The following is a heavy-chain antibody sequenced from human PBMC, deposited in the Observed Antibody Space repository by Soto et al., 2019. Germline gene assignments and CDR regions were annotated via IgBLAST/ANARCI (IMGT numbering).Heavy chain of an antibody. Sequence: EAQLLESGGGLVLPGGSLRLSCAVSGFTFNNYAMSWVRQPPGKGLEWVSSITSSGGSTYYADSVKGRVTISRDNSENTLYLQMNSLRVEDTAVYYCAKRKYGDYVGGFDRWGQGTLVTVSS. CDR2: ITSSGGST. J-gene: IGHJ4*02. D-gene: IGHD4-17*01. CDR3: AKRKYGDYVGGFDR. CDR1: GFTFNNYA. V-gene: IGHV3-23*01.